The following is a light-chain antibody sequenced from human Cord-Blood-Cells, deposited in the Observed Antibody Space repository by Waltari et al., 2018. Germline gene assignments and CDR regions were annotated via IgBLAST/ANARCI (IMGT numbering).Light chain of an antibody. Sequence: IQLTQSPSSLSASVGDRLPITSRAHQGISHYLAWYQQKPGKVPKLLIYAASTLQSGVPSRFSGIGSGTEFTLTISSLQREDVATYYCQKYNSAPQTFGQGTKVEIK. J-gene: IGKJ1*01. CDR1: QGISHY. V-gene: IGKV1-27*01. CDR3: QKYNSAPQT. CDR2: AAS.